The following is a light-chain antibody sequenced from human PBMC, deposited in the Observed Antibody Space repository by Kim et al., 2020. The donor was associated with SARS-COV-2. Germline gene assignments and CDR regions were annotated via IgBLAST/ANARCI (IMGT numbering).Light chain of an antibody. J-gene: IGKJ1*01. CDR3: QQYNIWPQT. CDR2: GAS. CDR1: QSVSSN. V-gene: IGKV3-15*01. Sequence: GPPGERATLSCRASQSVSSNLAWSQHRPGQAPRLLIYGASTRATGIPARFSGSGSGTEFTLTITSLQSEDFAVYYCQQYNIWPQTFGQGTKVDIK.